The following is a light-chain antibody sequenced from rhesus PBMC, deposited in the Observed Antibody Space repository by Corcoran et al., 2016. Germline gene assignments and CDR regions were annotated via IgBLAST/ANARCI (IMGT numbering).Light chain of an antibody. J-gene: IGKJ1*01. CDR2: KEY. V-gene: IGKV1-22*01. CDR3: QQYSSRPPT. Sequence: DIQMTQSPSSLSASVGDTVTITCRASQGISSWLALYKQRTGKAPTSLIYKEYSLKSGVPSRFSSRGSGTVFTRNICSRQSEELGTEYGQQYSSRPPTFGQGTKVEIK. CDR1: QGISSW.